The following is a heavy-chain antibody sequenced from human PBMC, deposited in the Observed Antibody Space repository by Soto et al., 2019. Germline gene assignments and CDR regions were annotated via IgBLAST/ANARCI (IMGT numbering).Heavy chain of an antibody. CDR3: AKDTVAPLMYYDILTGYYTEVGDY. D-gene: IGHD3-9*01. V-gene: IGHV3-23*01. CDR2: ISGSGGST. Sequence: GGSLRLSCAASGFTFSSYAMSWVRQAPGKGLEWVSAISGSGGSTYYADSVKGRFTISRDNSKNTLYLQMNSLRAEDTAVYYCAKDTVAPLMYYDILTGYYTEVGDYWGQGTLVTVSS. J-gene: IGHJ4*02. CDR1: GFTFSSYA.